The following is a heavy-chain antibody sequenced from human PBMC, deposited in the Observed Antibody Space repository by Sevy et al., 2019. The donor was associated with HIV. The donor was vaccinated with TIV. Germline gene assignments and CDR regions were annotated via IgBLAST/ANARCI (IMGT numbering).Heavy chain of an antibody. D-gene: IGHD2-21*01. J-gene: IGHJ3*02. CDR2: FFHSGTT. CDR3: ARSRAYPSDSDDGFAN. Sequence: SETLSLTCLVSDASITTNYWSWIRQAPGKGLEWIGYFFHSGTTNYNRSLKSRVTISGDTSKNEFSLRLTSVTAADTAVYCCARSRAYPSDSDDGFANWGQGTMVTVSS. CDR1: DASITTNY. V-gene: IGHV4-59*01.